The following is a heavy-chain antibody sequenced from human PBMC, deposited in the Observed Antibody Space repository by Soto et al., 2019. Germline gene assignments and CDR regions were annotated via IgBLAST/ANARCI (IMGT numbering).Heavy chain of an antibody. J-gene: IGHJ5*02. CDR1: GFTFSRYG. Sequence: GSLRLSCVASGFTFSRYGMHGVRQGPATGLEWVSFISYDGGNTDYVGSVKGRFTISRDNSKNTLYLQMRSLRAEDTAVYFCAREVRANLNDFGDYEWFDPWGQGTLVTVSS. CDR3: AREVRANLNDFGDYEWFDP. D-gene: IGHD4-17*01. V-gene: IGHV3-30*03. CDR2: ISYDGGNT.